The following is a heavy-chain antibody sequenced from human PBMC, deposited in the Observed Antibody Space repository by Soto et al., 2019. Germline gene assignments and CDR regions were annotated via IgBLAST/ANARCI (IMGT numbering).Heavy chain of an antibody. CDR3: AKAPGGSSAFVDY. D-gene: IGHD6-6*01. J-gene: IGHJ4*02. CDR1: GYTFTSYA. CDR2: INAGNGNT. V-gene: IGHV1-3*01. Sequence: ASVKVSCKASGYTFTSYAMHWVRQAPGQRLEWMGWINAGNGNTKYSQKFQGRVTITRDTSASTAYMELSSLRSEDTAVYYCAKAPGGSSAFVDYWGQGTLVIGSS.